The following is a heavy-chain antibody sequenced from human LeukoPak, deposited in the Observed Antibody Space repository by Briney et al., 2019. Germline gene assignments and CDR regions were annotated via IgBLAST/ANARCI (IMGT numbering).Heavy chain of an antibody. V-gene: IGHV3-30*18. Sequence: GSLRLSCAASGFTFSSYGMHWVRQAPGKGLEWVAVISYDGSNKYYADSVKGRFTISRDNSKNTLYLQMNSLRAEDTAVYYCAKEGQNYDFWSGYTGNWFVPWGQGTLVTVSS. J-gene: IGHJ5*02. CDR3: AKEGQNYDFWSGYTGNWFVP. CDR1: GFTFSSYG. CDR2: ISYDGSNK. D-gene: IGHD3-3*01.